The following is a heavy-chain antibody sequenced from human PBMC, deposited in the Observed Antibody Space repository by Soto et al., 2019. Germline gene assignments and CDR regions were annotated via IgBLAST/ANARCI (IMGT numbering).Heavy chain of an antibody. CDR2: IIPFFGTT. V-gene: IGHV1-69*01. J-gene: IGHJ4*02. CDR1: GGTFSSYT. Sequence: QVQVVQSGAEVKKPGSSVKVSCKPSGGTFSSYTINWVRQAPGQGLEWMGGIIPFFGTTNYGQKFQGRVIITADESTGTGYMELSSLRSEDTAVYYCACRGPSMIVVDRLEDWGQGTLVTVSS. CDR3: ACRGPSMIVVDRLED. D-gene: IGHD3-22*01.